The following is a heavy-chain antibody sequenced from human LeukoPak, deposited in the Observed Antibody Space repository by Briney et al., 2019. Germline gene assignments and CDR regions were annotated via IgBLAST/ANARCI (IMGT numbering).Heavy chain of an antibody. Sequence: KPSETLSLTCTVSGGSISSGGHYWSWIRQHPGKGLEWIGYIYYSGSTYYNPSLKSRVTISVDTSKNQFSLKLSSVTAADTAVYYCARGSSYYDSSGYHDYWGQGTLVTVSS. CDR1: GGSISSGGHY. D-gene: IGHD3-22*01. V-gene: IGHV4-31*03. J-gene: IGHJ4*02. CDR3: ARGSSYYDSSGYHDY. CDR2: IYYSGST.